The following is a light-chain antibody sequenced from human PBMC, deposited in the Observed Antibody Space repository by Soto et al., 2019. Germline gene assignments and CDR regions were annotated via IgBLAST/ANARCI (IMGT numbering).Light chain of an antibody. CDR1: QSISSSY. CDR2: GAS. J-gene: IGKJ2*01. V-gene: IGKV3-20*01. Sequence: VLTQSPGTLSLSPGERASLSCRASQSISSSYLAWYQKKPGQAPRLLIYGASSRAPGIPERFSGSGSGPDFTLTISSLEPEDFAVYYCQQYGSSPLYTFGQGTTLEV. CDR3: QQYGSSPLYT.